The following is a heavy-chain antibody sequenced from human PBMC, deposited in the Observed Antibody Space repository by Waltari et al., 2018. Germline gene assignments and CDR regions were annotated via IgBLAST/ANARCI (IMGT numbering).Heavy chain of an antibody. V-gene: IGHV1-3*01. J-gene: IGHJ3*02. CDR3: ARDRSGIAVAGIHGFDI. CDR1: GYRFNSYA. D-gene: IGHD6-19*01. CDR2: INAANGNT. Sequence: QVQLVQSGAEVKKPGASVKVSCKASGYRFNSYAMHWVRQAPVQRLEWMGWINAANGNTKYSQKFQGRVTITRDTSASTAYMELSSLRSEDTAVYYCARDRSGIAVAGIHGFDIWGQGTMVTVSS.